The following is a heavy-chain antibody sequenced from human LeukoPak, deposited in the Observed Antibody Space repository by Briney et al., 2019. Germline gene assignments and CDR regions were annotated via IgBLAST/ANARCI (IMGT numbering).Heavy chain of an antibody. CDR3: ARPSPSGDGYNPPDY. D-gene: IGHD5-24*01. Sequence: PGGSLRLSCVVSGFNFDNFAMHWVRQPLGKGLEWVAVISHDGRTKYYADSMKGRTTISIDNSKNTVFLQMNNLRTEDTAVYFCARPSPSGDGYNPPDYWGQGTLVTVSS. CDR1: GFNFDNFA. J-gene: IGHJ4*02. V-gene: IGHV3-30*04. CDR2: ISHDGRTK.